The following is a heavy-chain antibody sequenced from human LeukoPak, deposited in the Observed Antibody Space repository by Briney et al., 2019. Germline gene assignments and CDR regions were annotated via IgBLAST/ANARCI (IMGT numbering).Heavy chain of an antibody. CDR3: AKGIAAVRLSFDY. V-gene: IGHV3-23*01. CDR1: GFTFSSYA. D-gene: IGHD6-13*01. J-gene: IGHJ4*02. Sequence: PGGSLRLSCAASGFTFSSYAMSWVRQAPGKGLEWVSGISGSGGSTYYADSVKGRFTISRVNSRNTLYLQMNSLRAEDTALYYCAKGIAAVRLSFDYWGQGTLVTVSS. CDR2: ISGSGGST.